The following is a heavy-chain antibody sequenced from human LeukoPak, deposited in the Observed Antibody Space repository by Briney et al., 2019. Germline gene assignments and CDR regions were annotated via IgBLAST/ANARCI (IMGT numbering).Heavy chain of an antibody. CDR3: ARWMGDSLDY. Sequence: GGSLRLSCAASGFTFSNYAMTWVRQAPGKGLEWVSVIYSGGSTYYADSVKGRFTISRDNSKNTLYLQMNSLRAEDTAVYYCARWMGDSLDYWGQGTLVTVSS. J-gene: IGHJ4*02. V-gene: IGHV3-53*01. D-gene: IGHD3-16*01. CDR2: IYSGGST. CDR1: GFTFSNYA.